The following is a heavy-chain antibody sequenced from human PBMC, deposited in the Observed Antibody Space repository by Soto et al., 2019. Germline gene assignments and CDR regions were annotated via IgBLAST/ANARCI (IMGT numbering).Heavy chain of an antibody. CDR3: ARISGSYYYGMDV. CDR1: GGSIRTYY. V-gene: IGHV4-59*12. D-gene: IGHD1-26*01. J-gene: IGHJ6*02. Sequence: PSETLSLTCAVFGGSIRTYYWSWVRRPPGKGLEWIGDVYNSGSTKYNPSLNSRVTISADKSRNQFSLKLSSVTAADTAVYYCARISGSYYYGMDVWGQGTTVTVSS. CDR2: VYNSGST.